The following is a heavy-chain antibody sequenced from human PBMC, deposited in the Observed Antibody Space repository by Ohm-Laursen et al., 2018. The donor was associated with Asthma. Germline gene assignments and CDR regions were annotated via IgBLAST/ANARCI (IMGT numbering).Heavy chain of an antibody. V-gene: IGHV1-2*06. CDR3: ARAHPRYYYYGMDV. CDR2: INPNSGGT. Sequence: AASVKVSCKASGYTFTGYYMHWVRQAPGQGLEWMGRINPNSGGTNYAQKFQGRVTMTRDTSISTAYMELSRLRSDDTAVYYCARAHPRYYYYGMDVWGQGTTVTVSS. CDR1: GYTFTGYY. J-gene: IGHJ6*02.